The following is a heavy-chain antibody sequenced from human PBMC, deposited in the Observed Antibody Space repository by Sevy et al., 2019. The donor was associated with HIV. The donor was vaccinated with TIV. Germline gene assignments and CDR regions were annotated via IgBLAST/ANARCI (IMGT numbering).Heavy chain of an antibody. V-gene: IGHV4-31*03. J-gene: IGHJ5*02. CDR2: IYYSGFT. Sequence: SETLSLTCTVSGGSINSGTYYWSWIRQHPGKGLEWIGYIYYSGFTYYNPSLKSRVTMSVDTSNNQFSLKLSSVTAAETAVYYCTRVGGDQRGGVRGWFDPWGQGTLVTVSS. D-gene: IGHD4-17*01. CDR1: GGSINSGTYY. CDR3: TRVGGDQRGGVRGWFDP.